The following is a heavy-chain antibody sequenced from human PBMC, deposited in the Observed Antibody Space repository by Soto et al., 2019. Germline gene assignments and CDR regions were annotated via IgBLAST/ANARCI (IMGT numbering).Heavy chain of an antibody. D-gene: IGHD6-6*01. Sequence: GEALKVSCKGSGYSFIRYWVGRVRQMTGKGLEWMGLIYPGDSDTRYSPSFEGQVTISADKSITTAYLQWSSLKASDTAMYYCARPSYSSSRYYGMDVWGQGTTVTVSS. J-gene: IGHJ6*02. V-gene: IGHV5-51*01. CDR1: GYSFIRYW. CDR3: ARPSYSSSRYYGMDV. CDR2: IYPGDSDT.